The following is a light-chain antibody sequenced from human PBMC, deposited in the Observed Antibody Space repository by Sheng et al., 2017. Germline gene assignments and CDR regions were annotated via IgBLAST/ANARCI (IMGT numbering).Light chain of an antibody. CDR1: QSLSGSY. V-gene: IGKV3D-20*02. CDR3: QQRDSWPLT. Sequence: IVLTQSPGSLSSSPGESATLSCRASQSLSGSYLAWYQQKPGQAPRLLIYDASNRATGIPARFSGSGSGTDFTLSISRLEPEDSAVYYCQQRDSWPLTFGGGPRWRSN. J-gene: IGKJ4*01. CDR2: DAS.